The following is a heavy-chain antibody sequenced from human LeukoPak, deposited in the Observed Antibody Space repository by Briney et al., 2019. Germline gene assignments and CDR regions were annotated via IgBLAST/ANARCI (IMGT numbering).Heavy chain of an antibody. CDR3: ARVWNEDYFDY. CDR1: GGSFSGYY. D-gene: IGHD1-1*01. CDR2: INHSGST. Sequence: PSETLSLTCAVYGGSFSGYYWSWIRQPPGKGLEWIGEINHSGSTNYNPPLKSRVTISVDTSKNQFSLKLSSVTAADTAVYYCARVWNEDYFDYWGQGTLVTVSS. J-gene: IGHJ4*02. V-gene: IGHV4-34*01.